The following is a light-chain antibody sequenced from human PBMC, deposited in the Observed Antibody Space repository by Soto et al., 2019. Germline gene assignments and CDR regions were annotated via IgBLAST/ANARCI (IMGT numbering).Light chain of an antibody. CDR1: SSNIGSNY. CDR3: AAWDDSLSGVV. V-gene: IGLV1-47*01. CDR2: RNN. Sequence: QSVLTQPPSASETPGQRVAISCSGSSSNIGSNYVYWYQQLPGTAPKLLIYRNNQRPSGVPDRFSGSKSGTSASLAISGLRSADEADYYCAAWDDSLSGVVFGGGTKLTVL. J-gene: IGLJ2*01.